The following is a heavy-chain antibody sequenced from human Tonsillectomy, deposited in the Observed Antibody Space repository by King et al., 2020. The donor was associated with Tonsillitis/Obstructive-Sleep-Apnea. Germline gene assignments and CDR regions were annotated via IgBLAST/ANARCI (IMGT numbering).Heavy chain of an antibody. CDR2: INPNRGGT. D-gene: IGHD6-19*01. V-gene: IGHV1-2*04. CDR1: GYTFTGYY. Sequence: QLVQSGAEVKKPGASVKVSCKASGYTFTGYYMHWVRQAPGQGLEWMGWINPNRGGTNYAQKFQGWVTMTRDTSISTAYMELSRLRSDDTAVYYCAREGEYSSGWYAGYYYYYMDVWGKGTTVTVSS. J-gene: IGHJ6*03. CDR3: AREGEYSSGWYAGYYYYYMDV.